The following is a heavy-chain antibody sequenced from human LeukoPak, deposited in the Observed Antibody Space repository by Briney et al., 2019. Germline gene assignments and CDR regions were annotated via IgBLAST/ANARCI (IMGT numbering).Heavy chain of an antibody. J-gene: IGHJ6*03. V-gene: IGHV3-69-1*01. Sequence: GGSLRLSCAASGFTFSDYNMNWVRQVPGKGLESVSYIIYYAGSVKGRFTISRDNSKNTLYLQMNSLRAEDTAVYYRAKVAARLSHYYYMDVWGKGTTVTVSS. CDR3: AKVAARLSHYYYMDV. D-gene: IGHD6-6*01. CDR1: GFTFSDYN. CDR2: II.